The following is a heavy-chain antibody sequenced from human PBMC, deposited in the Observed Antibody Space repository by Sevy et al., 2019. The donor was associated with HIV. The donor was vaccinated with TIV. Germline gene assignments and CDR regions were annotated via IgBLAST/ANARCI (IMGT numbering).Heavy chain of an antibody. D-gene: IGHD3-10*01. CDR3: ARRLSVWGDLDY. CDR2: INPNSGDT. J-gene: IGHJ4*02. Sequence: ASVKVSCKASGYTFNAYYIYWVRQAPGQGLEWMAWINPNSGDTNYAQKFQGRVTMTRDTSISTVYMEVNSLRSDDTAVYYCARRLSVWGDLDYWGQGTLVTVSS. CDR1: GYTFNAYY. V-gene: IGHV1-2*02.